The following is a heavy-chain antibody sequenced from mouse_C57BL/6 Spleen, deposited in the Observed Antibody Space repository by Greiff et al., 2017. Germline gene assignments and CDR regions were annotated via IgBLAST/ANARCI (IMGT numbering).Heavy chain of an antibody. CDR3: ARNHRGYTYYAMDY. J-gene: IGHJ4*01. D-gene: IGHD3-1*01. Sequence: VKLVESGPGLVAPSQRLSITCTVSGFSLTSYGVHWVRQPPGKGLEWLVVIWSDGSTTYNSALKSRLSISKDNSKSQVFLKMNSLQTDDTAMYYCARNHRGYTYYAMDYWGQGTSVTVSS. CDR2: IWSDGST. V-gene: IGHV2-6*03. CDR1: GFSLTSYG.